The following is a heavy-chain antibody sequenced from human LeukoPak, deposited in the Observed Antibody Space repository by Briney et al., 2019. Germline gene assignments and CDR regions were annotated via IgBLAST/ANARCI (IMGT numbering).Heavy chain of an antibody. CDR2: IKQDGSEK. CDR1: GFTFSSYW. CDR3: AKVPRGWVEPGRWYYFDY. D-gene: IGHD1-14*01. J-gene: IGHJ4*02. Sequence: PGGSLRLSCAASGFTFSSYWMSWVRQAPGKGLEWVANIKQDGSEKYYVDSVKGRFTISRDNSKNTLYLQMNSLRAEDTAVYYCAKVPRGWVEPGRWYYFDYWGQGTLVTVSS. V-gene: IGHV3-7*03.